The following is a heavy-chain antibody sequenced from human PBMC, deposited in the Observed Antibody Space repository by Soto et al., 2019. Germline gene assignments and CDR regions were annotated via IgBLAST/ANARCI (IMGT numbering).Heavy chain of an antibody. CDR2: IYGNGDK. Sequence: QITLKESGPKLVKPTQTLTLTCTFSGFSLSTSGVGVGWIRQPPGKALEWIALIYGNGDKRYSPSLKSRITITKDTSKNQVVLTMTNMDPVDTATYYCARDTRWQHFFDYWGQGTLVTVSS. J-gene: IGHJ4*02. D-gene: IGHD2-15*01. CDR3: ARDTRWQHFFDY. V-gene: IGHV2-5*01. CDR1: GFSLSTSGVG.